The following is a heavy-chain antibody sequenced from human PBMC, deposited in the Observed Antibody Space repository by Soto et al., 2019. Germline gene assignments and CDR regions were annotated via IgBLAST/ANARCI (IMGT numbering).Heavy chain of an antibody. V-gene: IGHV1-69*01. Sequence: QVQLVQSGAEVKKPGSSVKVSCKASGGTFSSYAISWVRQAPGQGLEWMGGIIPIFGTANYAQKFQDRVTITADEATSTAYMELSSLRSEDTAVYYCARSSITLVRGADYTMDVWGQGTTVTVSS. CDR1: GGTFSSYA. CDR3: ARSSITLVRGADYTMDV. J-gene: IGHJ6*02. CDR2: IIPIFGTA. D-gene: IGHD3-10*01.